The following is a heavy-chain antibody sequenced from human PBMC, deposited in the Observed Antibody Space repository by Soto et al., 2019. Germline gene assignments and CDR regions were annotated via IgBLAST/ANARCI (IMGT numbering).Heavy chain of an antibody. CDR1: GFTFDDYA. D-gene: IGHD2-2*02. V-gene: IGHV3-9*01. CDR3: AKAQPDCSSTSCYTAKFDY. CDR2: ISWNSGSI. Sequence: GGSLRLSCAASGFTFDDYAMHWVRQAPGKGLEWVSGISWNSGSIGYADSVKGRFTISRDNAKNSLYLQMNSLRAEDTALYYCAKAQPDCSSTSCYTAKFDYWGQGTLVTVSS. J-gene: IGHJ4*02.